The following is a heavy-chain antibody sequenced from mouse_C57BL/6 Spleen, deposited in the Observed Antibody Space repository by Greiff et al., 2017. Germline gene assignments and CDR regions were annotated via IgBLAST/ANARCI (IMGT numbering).Heavy chain of an antibody. CDR2: INPNNGGT. D-gene: IGHD2-3*01. CDR3: ARAGDGYYAYARDY. J-gene: IGHJ4*01. V-gene: IGHV1-26*01. Sequence: VQLQQSGPELVKPGASVKISCKASGYTFTDYYMNWVKQSHGKSLEWIGDINPNNGGTSYNQKFKGKATLTVDKSSSTAYMELRSLTSEDSAVYYCARAGDGYYAYARDYWGQGTSVTVSS. CDR1: GYTFTDYY.